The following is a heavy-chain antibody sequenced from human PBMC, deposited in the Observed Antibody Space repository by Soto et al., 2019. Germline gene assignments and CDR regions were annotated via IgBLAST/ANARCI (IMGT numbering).Heavy chain of an antibody. Sequence: LSLTCTVSGGSISSGGYYWSWIRQHTGKGLEWIGYIYYSGSTYYNPSLKSRVTISVDTSKNQFSLKLSSVTAADTAVYYCARRTYDSSGYYLFDYWGQGTLVTVSS. CDR3: ARRTYDSSGYYLFDY. V-gene: IGHV4-31*03. CDR2: IYYSGST. J-gene: IGHJ4*02. CDR1: GGSISSGGYY. D-gene: IGHD3-22*01.